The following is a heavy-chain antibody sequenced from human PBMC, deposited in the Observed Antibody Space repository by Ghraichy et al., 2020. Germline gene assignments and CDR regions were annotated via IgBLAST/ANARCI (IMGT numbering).Heavy chain of an antibody. D-gene: IGHD3-22*01. CDR3: ARMRYYYDSSGYYVIDY. CDR2: IDWDDDK. CDR1: GFSLSTSGMC. V-gene: IGHV2-70*11. Sequence: SGPTLVKPTQTLTLTCTFSGFSLSTSGMCVSWIRQPPGKALEWLARIDWDDDKYYSTSLKTRLTISKDTSKNQVVLTMTNMDPVDTATYYCARMRYYYDSSGYYVIDYWGQGTLVTVSS. J-gene: IGHJ4*02.